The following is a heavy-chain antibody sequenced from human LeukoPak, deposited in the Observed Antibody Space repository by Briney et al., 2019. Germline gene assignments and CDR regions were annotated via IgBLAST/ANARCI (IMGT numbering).Heavy chain of an antibody. J-gene: IGHJ5*02. CDR1: GGSISSYY. Sequence: SETLSLTCTVSGGSISSYYWSWIRQAPGKGLEWIGYIYYSGSTNYNPSLKSRVTISVDMSKNQFSLKLSSVTAADTAVYYCARVRSGGSSFPWFDPWGQGTLVTVSS. CDR3: ARVRSGGSSFPWFDP. D-gene: IGHD6-13*01. V-gene: IGHV4-59*01. CDR2: IYYSGST.